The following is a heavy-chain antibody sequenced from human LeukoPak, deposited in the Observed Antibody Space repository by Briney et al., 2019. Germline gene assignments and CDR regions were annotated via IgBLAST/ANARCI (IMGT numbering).Heavy chain of an antibody. D-gene: IGHD1-26*01. CDR3: AKGPGTVGAGGAFDI. CDR1: GYTFTSSA. Sequence: ASEKISCKTYGYTFTSSAMNWVRQAPGHGLEWMGWFHPNTRNPRYAQDFTGRFVFSLDTSLSTAYLQISSLKAEDTAVYYCAKGPGTVGAGGAFDIWGQGTMVTVSS. J-gene: IGHJ3*02. CDR2: FHPNTRNP. V-gene: IGHV7-4-1*02.